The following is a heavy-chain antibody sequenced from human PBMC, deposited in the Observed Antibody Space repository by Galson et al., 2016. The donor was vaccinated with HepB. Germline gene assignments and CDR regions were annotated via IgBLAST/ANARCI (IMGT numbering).Heavy chain of an antibody. D-gene: IGHD3-3*01. Sequence: CKASGYTFTKHGIGWVRQAPGQGLEWMGWISGYNGNTKYAQNFRGRLTVTLETSTSTAYMELRSLRSDDTAVYYCGSGVSSIASMDVWGKGTTVAVSS. CDR2: ISGYNGNT. J-gene: IGHJ6*04. CDR3: GSGVSSIASMDV. CDR1: GYTFTKHG. V-gene: IGHV1-18*04.